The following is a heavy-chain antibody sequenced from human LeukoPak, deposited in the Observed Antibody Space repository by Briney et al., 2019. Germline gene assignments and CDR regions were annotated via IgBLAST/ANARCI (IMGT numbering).Heavy chain of an antibody. V-gene: IGHV1-8*01. Sequence: GASVKVSCKASGYTFTSYDINWVRQATGQGLEWMGWMNPNSGNTGYAQKFQGRVTVTRDTSTSTVYMELSSLRSEDTAVYYCARVYCSGGSCYEFDFWGQGTLVTVSS. CDR3: ARVYCSGGSCYEFDF. CDR1: GYTFTSYD. CDR2: MNPNSGNT. J-gene: IGHJ4*02. D-gene: IGHD2-15*01.